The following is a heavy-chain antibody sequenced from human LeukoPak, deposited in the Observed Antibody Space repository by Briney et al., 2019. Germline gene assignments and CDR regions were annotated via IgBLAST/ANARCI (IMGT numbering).Heavy chain of an antibody. CDR1: GFTFSSYG. Sequence: GGSLRLSCAASGFTFSSYGMHWVRQAPGKGLEWVAFIRYDGSNKYYADSVKGRFTISRDNSKNTLYLQMNSLRAEDTALYYCAKDIGIAVAGRSTGFDYWGQGTLVTVSS. D-gene: IGHD6-19*01. J-gene: IGHJ4*02. CDR3: AKDIGIAVAGRSTGFDY. V-gene: IGHV3-30*02. CDR2: IRYDGSNK.